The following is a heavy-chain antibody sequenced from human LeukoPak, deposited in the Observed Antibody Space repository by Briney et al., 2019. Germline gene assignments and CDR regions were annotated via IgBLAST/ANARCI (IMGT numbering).Heavy chain of an antibody. CDR2: IYYSGST. V-gene: IGHV4-39*01. CDR3: ARLWYGGLFDY. CDR1: GGSISSSSYY. D-gene: IGHD3-10*01. J-gene: IGHJ4*02. Sequence: SETLSLTCTVSGGSISSSSYYWGWIRQPPGKGLEWIGSIYYSGSTYYNPSLKSRVTISVDTSKNQFSLKLSSVTAAATAVYYCARLWYGGLFDYWGQGTLVTVSS.